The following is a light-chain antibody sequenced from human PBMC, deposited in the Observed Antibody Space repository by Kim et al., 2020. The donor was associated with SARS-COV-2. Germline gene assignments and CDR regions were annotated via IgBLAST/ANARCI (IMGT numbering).Light chain of an antibody. Sequence: SPAQKAASTCSGDKLGDKYACWYQQKPGQSPVLVIYQDSKRPSWIPERFSGSNSGNKATLIISGSQAMNEADYYCQASDSSTNYVFGTGTKVTVL. CDR1: KLGDKY. CDR3: QASDSSTNYV. V-gene: IGLV3-1*01. CDR2: QDS. J-gene: IGLJ1*01.